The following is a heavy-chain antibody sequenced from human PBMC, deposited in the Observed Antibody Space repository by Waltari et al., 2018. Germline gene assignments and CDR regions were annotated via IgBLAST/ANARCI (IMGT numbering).Heavy chain of an antibody. J-gene: IGHJ4*02. Sequence: EVQLVASGGGLVQPGGSLRLSCAASGFTFSSYAMRWVRQAPGKGLELVSAISGSGGSTYYADSVKCRFTIARDKSKNTRYLQMNSLRAEDTAVYYCAKDLYYYDSSGYFDYWGQGTLVTVSS. D-gene: IGHD3-22*01. CDR1: GFTFSSYA. V-gene: IGHV3-23*04. CDR2: ISGSGGST. CDR3: AKDLYYYDSSGYFDY.